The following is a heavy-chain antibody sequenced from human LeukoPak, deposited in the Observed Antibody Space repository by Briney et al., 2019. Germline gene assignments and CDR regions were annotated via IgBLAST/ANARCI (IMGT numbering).Heavy chain of an antibody. J-gene: IGHJ4*02. CDR2: IYTSGST. CDR3: ARLESLNFDY. D-gene: IGHD5-24*01. CDR1: GGSISSGSYY. Sequence: SETLSLTCTVSGGSISSGSYYWSWIRQPAGKGLEWIGRIYTSGSTNYNPSLKSRVTISVDTSKNQFSLKLSSVTAADTAVYYCARLESLNFDYWGQGTLVTVSS. V-gene: IGHV4-61*02.